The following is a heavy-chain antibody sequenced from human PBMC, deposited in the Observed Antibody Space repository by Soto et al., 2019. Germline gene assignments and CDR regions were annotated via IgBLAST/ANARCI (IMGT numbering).Heavy chain of an antibody. CDR3: SYYDILTGPTPYYYYGMDV. J-gene: IGHJ6*02. V-gene: IGHV3-49*03. CDR2: IRSKAYGGTT. Sequence: GGSLRLSCTASGFTFGDYAMSWFRQAPGKGLEWVGFIRSKAYGGTTEYAASVKGRFTISRDDSKSIAYLQMNSLKTEDTAVYYCSYYDILTGPTPYYYYGMDVWGQGTTVTVS. CDR1: GFTFGDYA. D-gene: IGHD3-9*01.